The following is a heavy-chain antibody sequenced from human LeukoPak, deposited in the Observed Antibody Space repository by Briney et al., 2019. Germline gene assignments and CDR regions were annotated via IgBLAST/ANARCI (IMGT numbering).Heavy chain of an antibody. V-gene: IGHV5-51*01. CDR2: IYPGDSDT. D-gene: IGHD2-21*02. Sequence: GESLKISCKGSGYSFTSYWIGWVRQMPGKGLEWMGIIYPGDSDTRYSPSFQGQVTISADKSISTAYLQWSSLKASDTAMYYCAREYCGGDCQSEGVRFDPWGQGTLVTVSS. J-gene: IGHJ5*02. CDR3: AREYCGGDCQSEGVRFDP. CDR1: GYSFTSYW.